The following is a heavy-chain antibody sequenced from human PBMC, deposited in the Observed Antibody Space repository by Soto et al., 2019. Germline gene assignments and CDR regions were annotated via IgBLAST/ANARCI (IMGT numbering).Heavy chain of an antibody. CDR3: ARAKEIIAAAGFYYYYYGMDV. Sequence: SVKVSCKASGGTFSSYAISWVRQAPGQGLEWMGGIIPIFGTANYAQKFQGRVTITADESTSTAYMELSSLRSEDTAVYYCARAKEIIAAAGFYYYYYGMDVWGQGTTVTVSS. V-gene: IGHV1-69*13. D-gene: IGHD6-13*01. CDR2: IIPIFGTA. J-gene: IGHJ6*02. CDR1: GGTFSSYA.